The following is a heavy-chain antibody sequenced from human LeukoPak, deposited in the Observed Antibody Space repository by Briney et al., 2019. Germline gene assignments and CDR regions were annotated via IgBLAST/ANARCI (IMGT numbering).Heavy chain of an antibody. CDR3: ANSRDGYNSELDY. D-gene: IGHD5-24*01. Sequence: ASVKVSCKASGYTFTGYYIHWVRQAPGQGLEWMGWINPNSGGTNYAQKFQGRVTMTTDTSISTAYLELSRLRSDDTAVYYRANSRDGYNSELDYWGQGTLVTVSS. J-gene: IGHJ4*02. V-gene: IGHV1-2*02. CDR2: INPNSGGT. CDR1: GYTFTGYY.